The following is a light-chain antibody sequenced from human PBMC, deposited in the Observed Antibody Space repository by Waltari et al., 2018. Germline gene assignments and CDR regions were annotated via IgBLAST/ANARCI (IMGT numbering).Light chain of an antibody. Sequence: DIQMTQSPSSLSASVGARVTIPCRASQGISNSLAWYQQKPGKAPKLLLYGASRMESGVPSRFSGSGSGTDYTLTISSLQPEDFATYYCQQYYSTPPTFGQGTTVEIK. CDR2: GAS. CDR3: QQYYSTPPT. J-gene: IGKJ1*01. V-gene: IGKV1-NL1*01. CDR1: QGISNS.